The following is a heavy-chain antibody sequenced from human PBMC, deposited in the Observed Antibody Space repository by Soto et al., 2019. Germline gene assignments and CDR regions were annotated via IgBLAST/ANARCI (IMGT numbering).Heavy chain of an antibody. J-gene: IGHJ6*02. CDR1: GDSVSSNSAA. Sequence: SQTLSLTCAISGDSVSSNSAAWSWIRQSPSRDLEWLGRTYYRSKWYNDYAVSVKSRITINPDTSKNQYSLQQNSETPEDTAVYYCARETLYDILTGYYRGTTDVWGQGTTVTVSS. V-gene: IGHV6-1*01. CDR3: ARETLYDILTGYYRGTTDV. D-gene: IGHD3-9*01. CDR2: TYYRSKWYN.